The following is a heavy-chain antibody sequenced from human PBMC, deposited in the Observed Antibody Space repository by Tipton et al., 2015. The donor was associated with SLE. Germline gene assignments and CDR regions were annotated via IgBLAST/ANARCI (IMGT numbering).Heavy chain of an antibody. CDR1: GYTFTKNW. D-gene: IGHD2/OR15-2a*01. CDR2: IYPRDSDT. CDR3: ARHNRKSTGFDAFDI. V-gene: IGHV5-51*01. Sequence: VQLVQSGAEVKKPGESLKISCKGSGYTFTKNWIGWVRQMPGKGLGWMGVIYPRDSDTRYRPSFQGQVVISVDQSINTAYLQWSSLQASDTAIYYCARHNRKSTGFDAFDIWGQGTMVTVAS. J-gene: IGHJ3*02.